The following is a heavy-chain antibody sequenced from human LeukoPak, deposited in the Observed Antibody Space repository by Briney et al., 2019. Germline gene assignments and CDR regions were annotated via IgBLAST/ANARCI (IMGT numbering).Heavy chain of an antibody. CDR3: ARSPKADGSGSYYSDY. J-gene: IGHJ4*02. CDR1: GGSISSGGYS. Sequence: SQTLSLTCAVSGGSISSGGYSWSWIRQPPGKGLEWIGYIYHSGSTYYNPSLKGRVTISVDKSKNQFSLKLSSVTAADTAVYYCARSPKADGSGSYYSDYWGQGTLVTVSS. V-gene: IGHV4-30-2*01. CDR2: IYHSGST. D-gene: IGHD3-10*01.